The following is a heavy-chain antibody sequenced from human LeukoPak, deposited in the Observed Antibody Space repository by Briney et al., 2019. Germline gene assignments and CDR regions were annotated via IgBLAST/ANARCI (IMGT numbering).Heavy chain of an antibody. J-gene: IGHJ6*02. CDR1: GYTFTSYY. CDR3: ARENYYDSSGYWCPVWSV. D-gene: IGHD3-22*01. Sequence: GASVKVSCKASGYTFTSYYMHWVRQAPGQGLEWMGWISAYNGNTNYAQKLQGRVTMTTDTSTSTAYMELRSLRSDDTAVYYCARENYYDSSGYWCPVWSVWGQGTTVTVSS. CDR2: ISAYNGNT. V-gene: IGHV1-18*04.